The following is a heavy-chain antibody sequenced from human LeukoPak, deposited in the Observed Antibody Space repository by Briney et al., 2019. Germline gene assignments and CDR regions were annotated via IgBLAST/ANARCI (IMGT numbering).Heavy chain of an antibody. CDR1: GGSISSYY. Sequence: SETLSLTCTVSGGSISSYYWSWIRQPPGKGLEWIGSIYYSGSTYYNPSLKSRATISVDTSKNQFSLKLSSVTAADTAVYYCASIFWHYFDYWGQGTLVTVSS. CDR2: IYYSGST. D-gene: IGHD2-21*01. J-gene: IGHJ4*02. V-gene: IGHV4-59*05. CDR3: ASIFWHYFDY.